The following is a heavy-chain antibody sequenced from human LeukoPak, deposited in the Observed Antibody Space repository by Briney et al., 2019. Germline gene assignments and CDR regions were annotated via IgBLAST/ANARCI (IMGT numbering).Heavy chain of an antibody. V-gene: IGHV3-48*01. CDR1: GFTFSSYS. CDR2: ISSSSSTI. CDR3: ARDRGHDSSGFDAFDI. J-gene: IGHJ3*02. Sequence: GGSLRLSCAASGFTFSSYSMNWVRQAPGKGLEWVSYISSSSSTIYYADSVKGRFTISRDNAKNSLYLQMNSLRAEDTAVYYCARDRGHDSSGFDAFDIWGQGTMVTVSS. D-gene: IGHD3-22*01.